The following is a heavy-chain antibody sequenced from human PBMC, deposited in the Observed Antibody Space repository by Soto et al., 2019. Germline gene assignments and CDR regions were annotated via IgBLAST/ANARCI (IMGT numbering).Heavy chain of an antibody. CDR3: ARLIAAAAGSYYYYYGMDV. D-gene: IGHD6-13*01. V-gene: IGHV4-4*07. CDR2: IYTSGST. Sequence: KPSETLSLTCTVSGGSISSYYWSWIRQPAGKGLEWIGRIYTSGSTNYNPSLKSRVTMSVDTSKNQFSLKLSSVTAADTAVYYCARLIAAAAGSYYYYYGMDVWGQGTTVTVSS. CDR1: GGSISSYY. J-gene: IGHJ6*02.